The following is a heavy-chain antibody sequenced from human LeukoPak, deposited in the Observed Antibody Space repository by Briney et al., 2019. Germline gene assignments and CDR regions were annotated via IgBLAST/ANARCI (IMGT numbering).Heavy chain of an antibody. CDR2: ISSSGSII. J-gene: IGHJ4*02. D-gene: IGHD2/OR15-2a*01. CDR1: GFTFSSYE. V-gene: IGHV3-48*03. Sequence: GGSLRLPCAASGFTFSSYEMNWVRQAPGKGLEWVSYISSSGSIIYYADSVKGRFTISRDNAKNSLYLQMNSLRAEDTAVYYCARVIGFDYWGQGTLVTVSS. CDR3: ARVIGFDY.